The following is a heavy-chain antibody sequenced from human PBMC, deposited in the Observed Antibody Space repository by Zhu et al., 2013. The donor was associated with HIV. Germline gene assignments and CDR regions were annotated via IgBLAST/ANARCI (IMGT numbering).Heavy chain of an antibody. CDR3: ARDLSMTGENPHFDV. Sequence: QTKLLQSGPEVKKPGTSVTIYCKPSGDTLDNYYIHWLRQAPGQGLVWIALANPSGGGATRFQGRVSLHTDTSTKIISLQLNGLIFEDTATYYCARDLSMTGENPHFDVWGPGTPVTVSS. J-gene: IGHJ4*02. CDR2: ANPSGGG. V-gene: IGHV1-46*02. CDR1: GDTLDNYY. D-gene: IGHD3-22*01.